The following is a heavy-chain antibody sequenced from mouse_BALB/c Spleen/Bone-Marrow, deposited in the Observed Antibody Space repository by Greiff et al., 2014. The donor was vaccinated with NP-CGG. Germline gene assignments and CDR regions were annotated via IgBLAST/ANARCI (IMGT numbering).Heavy chain of an antibody. CDR2: INPDSGTI. D-gene: IGHD2-3*01. CDR1: GFDFSRYW. Sequence: DVQLQESGGGLVQPGGSLKLSCAASGFDFSRYWMSWVRQAPGKGLEWIGEINPDSGTINYTPSLKDKFIISRDNAKNTLYLQMSKVRSEDTALYYCARPDDGYYAMDYWGQGTSVTVSS. CDR3: ARPDDGYYAMDY. J-gene: IGHJ4*01. V-gene: IGHV4-1*02.